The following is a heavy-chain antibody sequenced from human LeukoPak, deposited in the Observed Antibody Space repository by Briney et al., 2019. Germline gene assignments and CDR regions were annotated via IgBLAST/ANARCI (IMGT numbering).Heavy chain of an antibody. Sequence: GGSLRLSCAASGFDFSSNWMHWVRHAPGQGLVWVSRIKGDGISTNYADSVKGRFTISRDIAKNTLYLQMNSLGAEDTGVYYCAKDHYWGIDYWGRGTLVTVSS. D-gene: IGHD3-16*01. CDR1: GFDFSSNW. V-gene: IGHV3-74*01. J-gene: IGHJ4*02. CDR2: IKGDGIST. CDR3: AKDHYWGIDY.